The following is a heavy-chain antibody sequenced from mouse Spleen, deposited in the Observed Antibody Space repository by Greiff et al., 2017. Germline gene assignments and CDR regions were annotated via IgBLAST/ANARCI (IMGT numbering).Heavy chain of an antibody. J-gene: IGHJ4*01. CDR3: ARHNYGNYGYAMDY. V-gene: IGHV5-12*02. CDR2: ISNGGGST. CDR1: GFTFSDYY. D-gene: IGHD2-1*01. Sequence: DVKLVESGGGLVQPGGSLKLSCATSGFTFSDYYMYWVRQTPEKRLEWVAYISNGGGSTYYPDTVKGRFTISRDNAKNTLYLQMSRLKSEDTAMYYCARHNYGNYGYAMDYWGQGTSVTVSS.